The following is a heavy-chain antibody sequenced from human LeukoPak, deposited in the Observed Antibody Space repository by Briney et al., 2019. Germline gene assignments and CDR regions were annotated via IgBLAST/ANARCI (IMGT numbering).Heavy chain of an antibody. J-gene: IGHJ4*02. D-gene: IGHD6-19*01. Sequence: ASVKVSCKTSGFTFTSYAMHWVRQAPGQSLEWMGWINAGNGNTKYSQKFQGRVTITADKSTSTAYMELSSLRSEDTAVYYCARDRGDSSGWPGDYWGQGTLVTVSS. CDR1: GFTFTSYA. CDR2: INAGNGNT. V-gene: IGHV1-3*01. CDR3: ARDRGDSSGWPGDY.